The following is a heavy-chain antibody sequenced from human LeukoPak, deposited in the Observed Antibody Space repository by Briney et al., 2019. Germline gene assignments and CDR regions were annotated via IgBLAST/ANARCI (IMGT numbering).Heavy chain of an antibody. CDR2: INPSGGST. CDR1: GYTFTSYY. V-gene: IGHV1-46*01. Sequence: ASVKVSCKASGYTFTSYYMHWVRQAPGQGLEWMGIINPSGGSTSYAQKFQGRVTMTRDTSTSTVYMELSSLRSEDTAVYYCASSRYSSAYWGLIDYWGLGTLVTVSS. J-gene: IGHJ4*02. D-gene: IGHD3-22*01. CDR3: ASSRYSSAYWGLIDY.